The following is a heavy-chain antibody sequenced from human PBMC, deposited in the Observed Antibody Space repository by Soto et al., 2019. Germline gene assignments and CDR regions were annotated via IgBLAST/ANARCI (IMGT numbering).Heavy chain of an antibody. D-gene: IGHD1-26*01. CDR1: GGSISSSSYY. J-gene: IGHJ4*02. V-gene: IGHV4-39*01. Sequence: QLQLQESGPGLVKPSETLSLTCTVSGGSISSSSYYWGWIRQPPGKGLEWIGSIYYSGSTYYNPSLKSRVTISVDTSKNQFSLKLRSVTAADTAVYYCARRVYSGSYPAHFDYWGQGTLLTVSS. CDR3: ARRVYSGSYPAHFDY. CDR2: IYYSGST.